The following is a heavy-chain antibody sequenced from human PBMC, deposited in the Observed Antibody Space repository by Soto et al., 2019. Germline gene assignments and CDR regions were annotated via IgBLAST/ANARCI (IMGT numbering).Heavy chain of an antibody. J-gene: IGHJ6*02. CDR1: VYTFSGHY. CDR2: INPNTGGS. CDR3: ARDLIVDGPDNYGMDV. Sequence: GXLVKVSCDASVYTFSGHYIHWVRQAPGQGLEWMGWINPNTGGSNYAEKFKGRILMTRDTSIFTTHMRLNRLTSDDTAVYYCARDLIVDGPDNYGMDVWGQGTTVTVSS. D-gene: IGHD1-26*01. V-gene: IGHV1-2*02.